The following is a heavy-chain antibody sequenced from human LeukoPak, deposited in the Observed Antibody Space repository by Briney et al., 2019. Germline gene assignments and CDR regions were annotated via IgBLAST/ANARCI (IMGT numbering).Heavy chain of an antibody. Sequence: KPSDTLSLTCTVSGASISSYYWSWIRQPPGNGLEWIGYIYYNGNTIYSDSLRSRVTISADPSKNQFSLRLTSVTAADTARYFCASLQAHGGNYIEHWGQGILVTV. CDR1: GASISSYY. CDR3: ASLQAHGGNYIEH. V-gene: IGHV4-59*08. J-gene: IGHJ1*01. D-gene: IGHD4-23*01. CDR2: IYYNGNT.